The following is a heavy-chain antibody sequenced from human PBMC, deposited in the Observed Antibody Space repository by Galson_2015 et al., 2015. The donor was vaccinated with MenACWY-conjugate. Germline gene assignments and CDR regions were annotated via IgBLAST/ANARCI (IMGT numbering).Heavy chain of an antibody. CDR2: IKQDGTEI. Sequence: SLRLSCAASGLTFSTYWMSWVRLAPGKGLEWVASIKQDGTEISYVDSMKGRFTISRDNAKNSLYLQLNSLRAEDTAVYYCARGFISPTYWGQGTLVTVSS. J-gene: IGHJ4*02. D-gene: IGHD3-10*01. V-gene: IGHV3-7*03. CDR3: ARGFISPTY. CDR1: GLTFSTYW.